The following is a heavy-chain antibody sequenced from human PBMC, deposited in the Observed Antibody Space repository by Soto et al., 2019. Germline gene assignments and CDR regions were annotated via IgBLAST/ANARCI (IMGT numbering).Heavy chain of an antibody. J-gene: IGHJ2*01. D-gene: IGHD6-19*01. CDR2: ITATSSFI. Sequence: EVQLVESGGGLVKPGGSLRLSCAASGFTFSSHSVNWVRQAPGKGLEWVSCITATSSFIYYADSVKGRFTISRDNAKHSRYLQMDSLRVADADVYYCARGAVVGIGYFDLWGRGTLVTVSS. CDR1: GFTFSSHS. V-gene: IGHV3-21*01. CDR3: ARGAVVGIGYFDL.